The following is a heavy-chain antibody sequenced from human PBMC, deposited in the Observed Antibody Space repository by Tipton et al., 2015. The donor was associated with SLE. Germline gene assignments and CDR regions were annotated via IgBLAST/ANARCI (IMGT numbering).Heavy chain of an antibody. D-gene: IGHD6-6*01. CDR1: GGSISSGGYY. J-gene: IGHJ4*02. Sequence: TLSLTCTVSGGSISSGGYYWSWIRQPPGKGLEWIGYIYYSGSTYYNPSLKSRVTISVDTSKNQFSLKLSSVTAADTAVYYCARSIAAREFDYWGQGTLVTVSS. CDR2: IYYSGST. V-gene: IGHV4-31*03. CDR3: ARSIAAREFDY.